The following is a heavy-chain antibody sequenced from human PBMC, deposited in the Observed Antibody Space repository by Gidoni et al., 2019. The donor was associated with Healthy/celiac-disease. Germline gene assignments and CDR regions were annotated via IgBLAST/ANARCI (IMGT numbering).Heavy chain of an antibody. J-gene: IGHJ3*02. V-gene: IGHV3-21*01. CDR1: GFTFSSYS. CDR3: ARDRGLGRWLQFGRDAFDI. D-gene: IGHD5-12*01. Sequence: EVQLVESGGGLVKPGGSLRLSCAASGFTFSSYSMNWVRQAPGKGLEWVSSISSSSSYIYYADSLKGRFTISRDNAKNSLYLQMNSLRAEDTAVYYCARDRGLGRWLQFGRDAFDIWGQGTMVTVSS. CDR2: ISSSSSYI.